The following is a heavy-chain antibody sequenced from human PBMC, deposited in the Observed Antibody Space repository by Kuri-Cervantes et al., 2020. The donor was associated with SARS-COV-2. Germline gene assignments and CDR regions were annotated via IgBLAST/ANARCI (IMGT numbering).Heavy chain of an antibody. V-gene: IGHV4-38-2*01. CDR1: GYSISSGYY. Sequence: SQTLSLTCAVSGYSISSGYYWGWIRQPPGKGLEWIGSIYHSGSTYYNPSLQSRVTISVDTSKNQFSLKLSSVTAADTAVYYCSRSKSWRWFDPWGQGTLVTVSS. D-gene: IGHD3-3*01. CDR3: SRSKSWRWFDP. J-gene: IGHJ5*02. CDR2: IYHSGST.